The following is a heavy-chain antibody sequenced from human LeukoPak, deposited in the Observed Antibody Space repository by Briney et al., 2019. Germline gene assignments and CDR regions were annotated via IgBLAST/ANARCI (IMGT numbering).Heavy chain of an antibody. CDR3: ARDHHLWFGEYMNWFDP. CDR1: GFTFSSYA. CDR2: IIPIFGTA. J-gene: IGHJ5*02. Sequence: GGSLRLSCAASGFTFSSYAISWVRQAPGQGLEWMGGIIPIFGTANYAQKFQGRVTITADESTSTAYMELSSLRSEDTAVYYCARDHHLWFGEYMNWFDPWGQGTLVTVSS. V-gene: IGHV1-69*01. D-gene: IGHD3-10*01.